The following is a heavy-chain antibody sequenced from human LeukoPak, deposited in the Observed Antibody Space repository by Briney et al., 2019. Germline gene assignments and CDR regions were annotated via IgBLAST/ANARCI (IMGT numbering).Heavy chain of an antibody. V-gene: IGHV3-53*01. Sequence: GGSLRLSCAVPGFSVTNNYMSWVRQAPGKGLEWVSVFYVGGATYYADSVKGRFTISRDNAKNSLYLQMNSLRAEDTAVYYCATAYYDILTGYYEEYFQHWGQGTLVIVSS. D-gene: IGHD3-9*01. J-gene: IGHJ1*01. CDR3: ATAYYDILTGYYEEYFQH. CDR1: GFSVTNNY. CDR2: FYVGGAT.